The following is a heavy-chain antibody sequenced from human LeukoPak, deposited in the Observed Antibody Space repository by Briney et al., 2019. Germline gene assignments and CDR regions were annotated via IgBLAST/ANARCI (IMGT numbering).Heavy chain of an antibody. J-gene: IGHJ4*02. CDR2: IYTSGGT. V-gene: IGHV4-4*07. CDR3: ASRRPHSYYGSGSYILD. Sequence: LETLSLTCTVSGGSITNLNYYWTWIRQPAGKRLEWIVRIYTSGGTNYNPSLKSRVTMSVDKSKNQISLKLSSVTAADTAVYYCASRRPHSYYGSGSYILDWGQGTLVTVSS. D-gene: IGHD3-10*01. CDR1: GGSITNLNYY.